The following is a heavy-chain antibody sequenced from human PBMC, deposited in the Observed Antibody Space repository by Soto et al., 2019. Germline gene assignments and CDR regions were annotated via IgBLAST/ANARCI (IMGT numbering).Heavy chain of an antibody. J-gene: IGHJ4*02. Sequence: EVQLVASGGGLVQPGGSLRLSCAASGFTFSGYSMFWVRPAPGKGLDYVSAINTNGGNTFYAKSVKGRFTISRDNSKNTMYLQIGSLRAEDMAVYYCARGRVEDSSGWATYFDYWGQGTLVTVSS. CDR3: ARGRVEDSSGWATYFDY. D-gene: IGHD6-19*01. V-gene: IGHV3-64*01. CDR1: GFTFSGYS. CDR2: INTNGGNT.